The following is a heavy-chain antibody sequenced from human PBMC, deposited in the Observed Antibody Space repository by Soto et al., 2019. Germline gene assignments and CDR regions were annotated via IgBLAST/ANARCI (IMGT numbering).Heavy chain of an antibody. D-gene: IGHD3-22*01. CDR2: IYHSGGT. Sequence: QLQLQESGSGLVKPSQTLSLTCTVSGDSISSGGYSWNWIRQPPGKGLEWIGYIYHSGGTDYNPSPKSIVTITVDSSNNQFSLKLSSVTAADTAVYYCARDSRSGYYLDYWGQGTLVTVSS. V-gene: IGHV4-30-2*01. J-gene: IGHJ4*02. CDR1: GDSISSGGYS. CDR3: ARDSRSGYYLDY.